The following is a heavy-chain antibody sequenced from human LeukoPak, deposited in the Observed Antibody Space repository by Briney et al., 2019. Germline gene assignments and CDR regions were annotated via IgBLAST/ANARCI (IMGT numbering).Heavy chain of an antibody. V-gene: IGHV3-23*01. CDR1: GSTFSNFA. CDR3: AKHTNWYYFDY. Sequence: GGSLRLSCAASGSTFSNFAMTWVRQAPGKGLEWVSAISGSGSSTYYADSVKGRFTISRDNSNNTLYLQMSSLRAEDTAVYYCAKHTNWYYFDYWGQGTLVTVSS. D-gene: IGHD7-27*01. CDR2: ISGSGSST. J-gene: IGHJ4*02.